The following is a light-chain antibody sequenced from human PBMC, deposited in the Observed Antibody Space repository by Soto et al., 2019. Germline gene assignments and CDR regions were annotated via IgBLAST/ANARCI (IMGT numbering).Light chain of an antibody. CDR1: SNDIGAYKY. CDR2: EVS. V-gene: IGLV2-14*01. Sequence: QSAMTQPASVSGSPGQSITLSCTGSSNDIGAYKYVSWYQHHPGKAPKLIIFEVSNRPSGVSNRFSGSKSGNTASLTNSGLQAEDEADYYCSSYTSGSTLYVFGPGTKLTVL. J-gene: IGLJ1*01. CDR3: SSYTSGSTLYV.